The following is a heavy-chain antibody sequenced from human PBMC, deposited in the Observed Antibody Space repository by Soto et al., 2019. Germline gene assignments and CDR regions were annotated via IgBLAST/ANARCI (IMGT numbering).Heavy chain of an antibody. D-gene: IGHD6-19*01. V-gene: IGHV4-59*07. CDR1: GGPISAYY. J-gene: IGHJ5*02. CDR2: SYYSGGT. CDR3: ARIGSTGWYWFDP. Sequence: SDTLALTSSVYGGPISAYYWSWLRQPPGRGLEWIGYSYYSGGTNYNPSLKSRVTISVDASKNQFSLTLTSVTAADTAVYYCARIGSTGWYWFDPWGQGILVTVS.